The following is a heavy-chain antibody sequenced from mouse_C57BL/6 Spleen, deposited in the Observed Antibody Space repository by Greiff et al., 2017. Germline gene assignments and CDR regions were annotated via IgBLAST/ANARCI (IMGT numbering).Heavy chain of an antibody. J-gene: IGHJ2*01. CDR1: GYSITSGYY. V-gene: IGHV3-6*01. CDR3: ARAETYYSNPYYFDY. CDR2: ISYDGSN. D-gene: IGHD2-5*01. Sequence: EVKLMESGPGLVKPSQSLSLTCSVTGYSITSGYYWNWIRQFPGNKLEWMGYISYDGSNNYNPSLKNRISITRDTSKNQFFLKLNSVTTEDTATYYCARAETYYSNPYYFDYWGQGTTLTVSS.